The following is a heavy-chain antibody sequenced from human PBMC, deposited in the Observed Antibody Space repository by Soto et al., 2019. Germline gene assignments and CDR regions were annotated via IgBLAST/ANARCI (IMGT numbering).Heavy chain of an antibody. D-gene: IGHD3-10*01. CDR3: ARDRAVSPRYYGMDV. V-gene: IGHV1-46*01. J-gene: IGHJ6*02. CDR1: GYTFTSYY. Sequence: ASVKVSCKASGYTFTSYYMHLVRQAPGQGLEWMGIINPSGGSTSYAQKFQGRVTMTRDTSTSTVYMELSSLRSEDTAVYYCARDRAVSPRYYGMDVWGQGTTVTVSS. CDR2: INPSGGST.